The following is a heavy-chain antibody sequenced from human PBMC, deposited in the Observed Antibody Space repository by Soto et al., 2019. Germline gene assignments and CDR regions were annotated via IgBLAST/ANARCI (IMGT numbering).Heavy chain of an antibody. V-gene: IGHV3-49*03. CDR2: IRSKAYGGTT. CDR3: ARYTYTSRYAYYGMDV. Sequence: GGSLRLSCRTSGFTFGDYAMSWFRQAPGKGLEWVGFIRSKAYGGTTEYAASVKGRFDISRDDSKSIAYLQMNSVTTEDTAVYFCARYTYTSRYAYYGMDVWGHGTTVTVSS. J-gene: IGHJ6*02. CDR1: GFTFGDYA. D-gene: IGHD2-8*01.